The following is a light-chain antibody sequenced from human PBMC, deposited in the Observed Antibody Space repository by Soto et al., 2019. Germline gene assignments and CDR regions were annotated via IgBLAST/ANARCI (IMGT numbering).Light chain of an antibody. CDR3: PQYGGLPLT. CDR1: QSVGNN. CDR2: ATS. J-gene: IGKJ4*01. V-gene: IGKV3-15*01. Sequence: EIVVTQSPATLSVSPGERATLSCRASQSVGNNFAWYQQKPGQAPRLLIFATSTRATGVPARFSGSGSGTEFSLTISSLQAEDFAVYYCPQYGGLPLTFGGGAKVEIE.